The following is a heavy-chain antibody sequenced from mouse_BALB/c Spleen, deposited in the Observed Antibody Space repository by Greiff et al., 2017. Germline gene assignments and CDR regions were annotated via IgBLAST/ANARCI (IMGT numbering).Heavy chain of an antibody. D-gene: IGHD2-14*01. CDR1: GFTLTSYG. CDR2: IWAGGST. V-gene: IGHV2-9*02. J-gene: IGHJ3*01. Sequence: VKLMESGPGLVAPSQSLSISCTASGFTLTSYGVHWVRQPPGKGLEWLGVIWAGGSTNYNSALMSRLSISKDNSKSQIFLKMNSLQTDDTAMYYCARSDYRFAWFAYWGQGTLVTVSA. CDR3: ARSDYRFAWFAY.